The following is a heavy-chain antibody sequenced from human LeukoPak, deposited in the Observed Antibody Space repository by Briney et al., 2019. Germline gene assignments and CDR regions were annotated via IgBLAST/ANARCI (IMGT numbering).Heavy chain of an antibody. Sequence: GGSLRLSCAASGFTFSSYGMHWVRQAPGKGLEWVAFIRYDGSNKYYADSVKGRFTISRDNSKNTLYLQMNSLRAEDTAVYYCAKDLLAARPAIQYFDYWGQGTLVTVSS. V-gene: IGHV3-30*02. D-gene: IGHD6-6*01. CDR2: IRYDGSNK. J-gene: IGHJ4*02. CDR3: AKDLLAARPAIQYFDY. CDR1: GFTFSSYG.